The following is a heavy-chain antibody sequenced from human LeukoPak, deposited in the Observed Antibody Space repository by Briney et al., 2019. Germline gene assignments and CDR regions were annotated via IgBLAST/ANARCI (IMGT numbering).Heavy chain of an antibody. CDR3: ARDLGVGYCSGGSCYSNGY. D-gene: IGHD2-15*01. Sequence: PSETLSLTCAVYGGSFSGYYWSWIRQPPGKGLEWIGEINHSGSTNYNPSLKSRVTISVDKSKNQFSLKLSSVTAADTAVYYCARDLGVGYCSGGSCYSNGYWGQGTLVTVSS. CDR1: GGSFSGYY. V-gene: IGHV4-34*01. J-gene: IGHJ4*02. CDR2: INHSGST.